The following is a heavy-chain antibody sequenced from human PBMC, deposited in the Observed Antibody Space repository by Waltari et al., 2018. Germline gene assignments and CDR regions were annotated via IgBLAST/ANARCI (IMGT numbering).Heavy chain of an antibody. V-gene: IGHV3-48*03. D-gene: IGHD3-3*01. Sequence: EVQLVESGGGLVQPGGSLRLSCAASGFTLRDSELNWVRRAPRKGLEWVSYLSNRGDTIYYADSVKGRFTISRDKKSLYLQMNTLSAEDTAVYYCARVGRDSDLLRDYSARWYFDLWGRGTLVTVSS. CDR2: LSNRGDTI. CDR1: GFTLRDSE. J-gene: IGHJ2*01. CDR3: ARVGRDSDLLRDYSARWYFDL.